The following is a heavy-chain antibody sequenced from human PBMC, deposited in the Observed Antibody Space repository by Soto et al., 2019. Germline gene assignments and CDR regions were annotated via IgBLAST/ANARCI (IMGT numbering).Heavy chain of an antibody. Sequence: QVQLQESGPGLVRPSETLSLTCSVSGDSMSLYYWAWIRQRPGTGLEWVGYIYYSGSTHYNPSLKGRATRSLDTSKKQFFLRLNSVTAADTAMYYCARVGAASRNYYYYGVDVWGQGTTVTVSS. V-gene: IGHV4-59*01. CDR1: GDSMSLYY. J-gene: IGHJ6*02. CDR3: ARVGAASRNYYYYGVDV. D-gene: IGHD1-26*01. CDR2: IYYSGST.